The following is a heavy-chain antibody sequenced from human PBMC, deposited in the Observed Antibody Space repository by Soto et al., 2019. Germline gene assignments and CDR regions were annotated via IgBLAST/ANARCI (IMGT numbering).Heavy chain of an antibody. V-gene: IGHV4-34*01. CDR1: GGSFSGYY. Sequence: SETLSLTCAVYGGSFSGYYWSWIRQPPGKGLEWIGEINHSGSTNYNPSLKSRVTISVDTSKNQFSLKLSSVTAADTAVYYCASRRLGYCSSTSCYRQYDYWGQGTLVTVSS. CDR2: INHSGST. J-gene: IGHJ4*02. CDR3: ASRRLGYCSSTSCYRQYDY. D-gene: IGHD2-2*01.